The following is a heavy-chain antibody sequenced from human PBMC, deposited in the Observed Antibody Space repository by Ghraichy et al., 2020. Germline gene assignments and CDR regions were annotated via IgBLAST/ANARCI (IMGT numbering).Heavy chain of an antibody. Sequence: SETLSLTCTVSGGSISSNSYYWGWLPQPPGKELECIGIIRYSGNTYYNPSLKRRVTMSVDTSKNQLSLRLNSVTAADTSVYYCARLAIYATGWQADYWGQGALVTVSS. J-gene: IGHJ4*02. CDR1: GGSISSNSYY. D-gene: IGHD2/OR15-2a*01. CDR2: IRYSGNT. CDR3: ARLAIYATGWQADY. V-gene: IGHV4-39*01.